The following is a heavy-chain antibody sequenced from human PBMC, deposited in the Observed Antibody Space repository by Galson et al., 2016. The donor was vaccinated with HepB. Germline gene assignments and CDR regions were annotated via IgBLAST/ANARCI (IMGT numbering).Heavy chain of an antibody. J-gene: IGHJ4*02. CDR1: GYTFTSYD. Sequence: SVKVSCKASGYTFTSYDIHWVRQATGQGLEWMGWMNPNSGNTGYAQKFQGRVTLTRSTSKSTVYMELSSLRSEDMAMYYCARVEYASSTGANRFAYWGQGTLVTISS. CDR2: MNPNSGNT. D-gene: IGHD6-6*01. V-gene: IGHV1-8*02. CDR3: ARVEYASSTGANRFAY.